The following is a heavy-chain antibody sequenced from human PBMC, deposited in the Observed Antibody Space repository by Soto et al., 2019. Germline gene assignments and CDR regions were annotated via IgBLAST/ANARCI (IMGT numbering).Heavy chain of an antibody. CDR1: GYAFNAYY. CDR2: SNPNSGDT. CDR3: AREPRPLDNLDX. J-gene: IGHJ4*02. Sequence: VSVKVSCKASGYAFNAYYIHWVRQAPGQGLEWVGISNPNSGDTTYTETFEGRVTMTRDTSISTAYLELSGLRSNDTAIYYCAREPRPLDNLDXWGQGTLGTVSX. D-gene: IGHD6-6*01. V-gene: IGHV1-2*02.